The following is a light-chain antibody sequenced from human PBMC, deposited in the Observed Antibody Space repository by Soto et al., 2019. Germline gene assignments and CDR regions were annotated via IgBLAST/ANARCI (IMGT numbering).Light chain of an antibody. CDR3: QQRSTWPT. V-gene: IGKV3D-20*02. CDR2: DAS. Sequence: ETVLSQSPGTLSLSPGERATLSCRASQSVSSSYLAWYQQKPGQAPRLLIYDASVRATGTPARFSGSGSGTAFTLTISSLEPEDFALYYCQQRSTWPTFGQGTLPEIK. J-gene: IGKJ5*01. CDR1: QSVSSSY.